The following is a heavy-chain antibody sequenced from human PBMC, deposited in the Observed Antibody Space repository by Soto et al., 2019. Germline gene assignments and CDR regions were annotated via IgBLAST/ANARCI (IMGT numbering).Heavy chain of an antibody. D-gene: IGHD1-26*01. J-gene: IGHJ4*02. V-gene: IGHV4-34*01. Sequence: QVQLQQWGAGLLKPSETLSLTCAVYGGSFSGYYWSWIRQPPGKGLEWIGEINHSGSTNYNPSLKSRVTISVDTSKNQFSLKLSSVTAADTAVYYCARGYGFSGSYYGYWGQGTLVTVSS. CDR1: GGSFSGYY. CDR3: ARGYGFSGSYYGY. CDR2: INHSGST.